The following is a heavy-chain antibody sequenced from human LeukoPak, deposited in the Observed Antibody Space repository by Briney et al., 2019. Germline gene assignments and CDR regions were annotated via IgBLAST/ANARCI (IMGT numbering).Heavy chain of an antibody. D-gene: IGHD4-17*01. CDR1: GFTFSSYS. J-gene: IGHJ4*02. V-gene: IGHV3-48*04. Sequence: GGSLRLSCAASGFTFSSYSMNWVRQAPGKGLEWVSYISSSSSTIYYADSVKGRFTISRDNAKNSLYLQMNSLRAEDTAVYYCARDGTTVSRPFDYWGQGTLVTVSS. CDR3: ARDGTTVSRPFDY. CDR2: ISSSSSTI.